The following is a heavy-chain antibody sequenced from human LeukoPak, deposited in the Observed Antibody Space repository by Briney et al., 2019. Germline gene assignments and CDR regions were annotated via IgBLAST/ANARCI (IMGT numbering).Heavy chain of an antibody. D-gene: IGHD2-15*01. CDR3: TKTEVPGGYYYGMDV. CDR1: GFTFSDYG. J-gene: IGHJ6*01. V-gene: IGHV3-30*18. CDR2: ISYDGTNK. Sequence: PAGSLRLSCAASGFTFSDYGMHWVRQAPGKGLEWVAVISYDGTNKYYRDSVKGRFTISRGNSKNTLYLQMNTLRPEDTAVYYCTKTEVPGGYYYGMDVWGQGTTVTVSS.